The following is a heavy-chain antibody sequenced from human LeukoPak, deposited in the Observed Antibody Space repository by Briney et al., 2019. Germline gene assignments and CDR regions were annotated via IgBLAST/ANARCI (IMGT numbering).Heavy chain of an antibody. CDR2: IYYSGST. D-gene: IGHD6-13*01. Sequence: SETLSHTCTVSGGSISSYYWSWIRQPPGKGLEWIGYIYYSGSTNYNPSLKSRVTISVDTSKNQFSLKLSPVTAADTAVYYCARASSSWFFDYWGQGTLVTVSS. CDR3: ARASSSWFFDY. J-gene: IGHJ4*02. CDR1: GGSISSYY. V-gene: IGHV4-59*01.